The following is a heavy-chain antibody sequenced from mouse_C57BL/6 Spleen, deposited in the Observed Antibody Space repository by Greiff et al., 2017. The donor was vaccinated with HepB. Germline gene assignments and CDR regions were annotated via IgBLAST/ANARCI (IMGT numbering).Heavy chain of an antibody. Sequence: QVQLQQSGPELVKPGASVKISCKASGYAFSSSWMNWVKQRPGKGLEWIGRIYPGDGDTNYNGKFKGKATLTADKSSSTAYMQLSSLTSEDSAVYCCARGVVTNAMDCWGPGTSVTVSS. J-gene: IGHJ4*01. D-gene: IGHD2-3*01. CDR3: ARGVVTNAMDC. V-gene: IGHV1-82*01. CDR1: GYAFSSSW. CDR2: IYPGDGDT.